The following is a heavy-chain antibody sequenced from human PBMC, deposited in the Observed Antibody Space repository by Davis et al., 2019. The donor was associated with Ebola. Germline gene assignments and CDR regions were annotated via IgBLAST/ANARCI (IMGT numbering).Heavy chain of an antibody. D-gene: IGHD4-11*01. CDR2: MFHRGDT. CDR1: GGPITTYHW. Sequence: MPGGSLRLSCTVSGGPITTYHWWTWVRQAPGKGLGWIGEMFHRGDTNYNPSLRSRITISMDKSKNQLSLRLDSVTAADTAVYFCARGGDYSWNYWGQGILVTVSS. V-gene: IGHV4-4*01. J-gene: IGHJ4*02. CDR3: ARGGDYSWNY.